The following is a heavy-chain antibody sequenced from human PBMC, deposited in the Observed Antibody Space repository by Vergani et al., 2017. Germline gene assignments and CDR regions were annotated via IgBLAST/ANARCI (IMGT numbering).Heavy chain of an antibody. CDR2: ISSNGGST. J-gene: IGHJ3*02. CDR3: ARVDILTGYRDAFDI. V-gene: IGHV3-64*01. CDR1: GFTFSSYA. D-gene: IGHD3-9*01. Sequence: EVQLVESGGGLVQPGGSLRLSCAASGFTFSSYAMHWVRQAPGKGLEYVSAISSNGGSTYYANSVKGRFTISRDNSKNTLYLQMGSLRAEDMAVYYCARVDILTGYRDAFDIWGQGTMVTVSS.